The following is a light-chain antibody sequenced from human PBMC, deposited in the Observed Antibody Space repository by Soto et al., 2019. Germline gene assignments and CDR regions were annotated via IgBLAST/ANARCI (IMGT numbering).Light chain of an antibody. J-gene: IGLJ1*01. Sequence: SGLTQPRSVSGSPGQSVTISCTGTSSDVGRYDYVSWYQQYPGEAPKLIIYDVTERPSGVPDRFSGSKSGNTASLTISGLRAEDEAAYSCCSFAGSYSYVFGSGTKVTV. CDR2: DVT. CDR3: CSFAGSYSYV. CDR1: SSDVGRYDY. V-gene: IGLV2-11*01.